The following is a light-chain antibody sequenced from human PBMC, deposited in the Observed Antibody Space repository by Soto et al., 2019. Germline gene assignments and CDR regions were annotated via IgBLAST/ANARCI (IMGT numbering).Light chain of an antibody. V-gene: IGKV4-1*01. J-gene: IGKJ2*01. CDR2: WAS. CDR3: QQYYDPPRT. Sequence: DIVMTQSPDSLAVSLGERATINCKSSQCVLYSSNNKNYLAWYQQKPGQPPKLLIYWASTRGSGVPDRFSCSGSRKDFTLTINTLQAEDVAGYCCQQYYDPPRTFGRGTKLAIK. CDR1: QCVLYSSNNKNY.